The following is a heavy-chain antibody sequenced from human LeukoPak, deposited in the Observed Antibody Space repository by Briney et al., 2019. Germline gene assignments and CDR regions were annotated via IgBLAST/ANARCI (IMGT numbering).Heavy chain of an antibody. CDR1: GFTFRYYS. V-gene: IGHV3-48*02. CDR3: ARDLGSGSNYRYYYGMDV. CDR2: ISTTSSFI. Sequence: GGSLRLSCAASGFTFRYYSMNWVRRAPGKGLEWVSYISTTSSFIYYADSVKGRFTISRDNAKNSLYLQMNSLRDEDTAVYYCARDLGSGSNYRYYYGMDVWGQGTTVTVSS. D-gene: IGHD1-26*01. J-gene: IGHJ6*02.